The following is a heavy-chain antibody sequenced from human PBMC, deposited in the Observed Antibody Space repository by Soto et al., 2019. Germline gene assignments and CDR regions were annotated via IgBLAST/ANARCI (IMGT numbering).Heavy chain of an antibody. V-gene: IGHV2-5*02. CDR3: IQSRCGGDCLQSYASYYYYGMDV. Sequence: SGPTLVNPTQTLTLTCTFSAFSLSTGGVGVGWIRQPPGKALEWLALIYWDDDKRYSPSLRSRLTITKDTSKNQVVLTMTNMDPVDTATYYCIQSRCGGDCLQSYASYYYYGMDVWGQGITVTVS. CDR1: AFSLSTGGVG. CDR2: IYWDDDK. D-gene: IGHD2-21*02. J-gene: IGHJ6*02.